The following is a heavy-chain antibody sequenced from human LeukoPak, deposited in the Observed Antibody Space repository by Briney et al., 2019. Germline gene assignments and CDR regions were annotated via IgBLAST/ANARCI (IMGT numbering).Heavy chain of an antibody. Sequence: TPETRSLTCAVSGYSISSGYYWGWIRQPPGKGLEWIGSMYHSGSTYYNPSLKSRVTISVDTSKNQFSLKLSSVTAADTAVYYCARRSVAAAANYYYYYMDVWGKGTTVTVSS. J-gene: IGHJ6*03. V-gene: IGHV4-38-2*01. CDR2: MYHSGST. CDR3: ARRSVAAAANYYYYYMDV. D-gene: IGHD6-13*01. CDR1: GYSISSGYY.